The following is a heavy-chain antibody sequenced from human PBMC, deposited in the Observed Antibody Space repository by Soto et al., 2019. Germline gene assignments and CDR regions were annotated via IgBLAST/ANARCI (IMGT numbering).Heavy chain of an antibody. J-gene: IGHJ4*02. Sequence: PSETLSLTCTVSGGSISSYYWSWIRQPPGKGLEWIGYIYYSGSTNYNPSLKSRVTISVDTSKNHFSLKLSSVTAADTAVYYCARGAGGAFGGVIVLPPYFDYWGQGTLVTVSS. CDR3: ARGAGGAFGGVIVLPPYFDY. CDR2: IYYSGST. CDR1: GGSISSYY. D-gene: IGHD3-16*02. V-gene: IGHV4-59*01.